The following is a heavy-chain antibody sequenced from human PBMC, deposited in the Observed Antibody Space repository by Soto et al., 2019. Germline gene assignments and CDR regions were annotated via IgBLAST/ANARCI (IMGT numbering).Heavy chain of an antibody. D-gene: IGHD3-3*01. CDR2: ISGSGGST. V-gene: IGHV3-23*01. CDR1: GFTFSSYA. J-gene: IGHJ6*02. CDR3: AKGSRFLEWARSYYYGMDV. Sequence: GSLRLSCAASGFTFSSYAMSWVRQAPGKGLEWVSAISGSGGSTYYADSVKGRFTISRDNSKNTLYLQMNSLRAEDTAVYYCAKGSRFLEWARSYYYGMDVWGQGTTVTVS.